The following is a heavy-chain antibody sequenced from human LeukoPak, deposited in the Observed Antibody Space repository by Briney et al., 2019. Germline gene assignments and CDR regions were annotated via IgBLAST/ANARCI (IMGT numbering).Heavy chain of an antibody. V-gene: IGHV4-30-2*01. CDR3: ARGIVVVPAAYFDY. J-gene: IGHJ4*02. D-gene: IGHD2-2*01. CDR1: GGSISSSSYY. Sequence: SETLSLTCTVSGGSISSSSYYWGWIRQPPGKGLEWIGYIYHSGSTYYNPSLKSRVTISVDRSKNQFSLKLSSVTAADTAVYYCARGIVVVPAAYFDYWGQGTLVTVSS. CDR2: IYHSGST.